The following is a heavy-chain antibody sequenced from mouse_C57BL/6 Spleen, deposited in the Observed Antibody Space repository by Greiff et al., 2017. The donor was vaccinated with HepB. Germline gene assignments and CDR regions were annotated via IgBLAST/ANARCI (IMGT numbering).Heavy chain of an antibody. J-gene: IGHJ1*03. CDR3: APQTAEVGDWYFDA. V-gene: IGHV1-74*01. CDR2: IHPSDSDT. D-gene: IGHD3-2*02. Sequence: QVQLQQPGAELVKPGASVKVSCKASGYTFTSYWMHWVKQRPGQGLEWIGRIHPSDSDTNYNQKFKGKATLTVDKSSSTTNMQISSLTSEDSAVYDCAPQTAEVGDWYFDAWGTGTTVTVSS. CDR1: GYTFTSYW.